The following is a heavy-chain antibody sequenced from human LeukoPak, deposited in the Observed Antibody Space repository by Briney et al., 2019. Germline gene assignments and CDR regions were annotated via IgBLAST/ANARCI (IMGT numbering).Heavy chain of an antibody. J-gene: IGHJ4*02. CDR1: GYTFTGYY. D-gene: IGHD6-13*01. CDR3: ARDLSGGSSWPYYFDY. Sequence: PSVKVSCNASGYTFTGYYMHWVRQAPGQGLEWIGWINPNSGGTNYAQKFQGRVTMTRDTSIGAAYMELSRLRSEDTDVYYCARDLSGGSSWPYYFDYWGQGTLVTVSS. V-gene: IGHV1-2*02. CDR2: INPNSGGT.